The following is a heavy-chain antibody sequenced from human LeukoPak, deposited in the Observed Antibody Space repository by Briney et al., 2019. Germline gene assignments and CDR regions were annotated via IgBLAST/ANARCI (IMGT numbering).Heavy chain of an antibody. CDR2: ISGSGGST. J-gene: IGHJ6*03. CDR1: GFTFSSYG. V-gene: IGHV3-23*01. CDR3: ARGGPHCTNGVCYETYYYYYYMDV. Sequence: PGGSLRLSCAASGFTFSSYGMSWVRQAPGKGLEWVSAISGSGGSTYYADSVKGRFTISRDNAKNSLYLQMNSLRAEDTAVYYCARGGPHCTNGVCYETYYYYYYMDVWGKGTTVTVSS. D-gene: IGHD2-8*01.